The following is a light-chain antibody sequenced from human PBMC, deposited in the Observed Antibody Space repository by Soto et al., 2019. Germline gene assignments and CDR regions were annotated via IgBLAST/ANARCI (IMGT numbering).Light chain of an antibody. V-gene: IGKV3-15*01. Sequence: EIVLTQSPGTLSLSTGERATLSCRASQSVGGSLAWYRQKPGQAPSLLVYGASTRATGIPARFSGSGSGTEFTLTISSLQPDDFATYYCQHYNSYSEAFGQGTKVDIK. CDR1: QSVGGS. CDR2: GAS. CDR3: QHYNSYSEA. J-gene: IGKJ1*01.